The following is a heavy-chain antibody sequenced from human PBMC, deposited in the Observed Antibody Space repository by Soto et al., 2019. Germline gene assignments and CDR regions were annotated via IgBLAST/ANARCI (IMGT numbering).Heavy chain of an antibody. D-gene: IGHD3-22*01. Sequence: ASVKVSCKASGYTFTGYYMHWVRQAPGQGLEWMGWINPNSGGTNYAQKFQGRVTMTRDTSISTAYMELSRLRSDDTAVYYCARDGIPSTYYDPTLDYWGQGTLVTVS. V-gene: IGHV1-2*02. CDR3: ARDGIPSTYYDPTLDY. J-gene: IGHJ4*02. CDR1: GYTFTGYY. CDR2: INPNSGGT.